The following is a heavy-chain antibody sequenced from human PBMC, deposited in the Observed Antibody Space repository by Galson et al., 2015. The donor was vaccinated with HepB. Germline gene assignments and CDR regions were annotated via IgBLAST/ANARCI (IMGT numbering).Heavy chain of an antibody. J-gene: IGHJ3*02. CDR2: TFHRGNT. Sequence: TLSLTCAVSGGSLNSGGYSWSWIRQPPGKGLEWIGYTFHRGNTHYNPSLKTRATISEDRSKNQFSLRLTSVTAADTAVYYCARSGYFEGGAFDIWGQGTMVTVSS. CDR1: GGSLNSGGYS. V-gene: IGHV4-30-2*01. D-gene: IGHD3-9*01. CDR3: ARSGYFEGGAFDI.